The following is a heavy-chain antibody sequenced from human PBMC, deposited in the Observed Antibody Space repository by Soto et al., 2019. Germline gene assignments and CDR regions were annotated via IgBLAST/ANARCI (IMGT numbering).Heavy chain of an antibody. Sequence: ASVKVSCKASGYTFTSYDINWVRQATGQGLEWMGWMNPNSGNTGYAQKFQGRVTMTRNTSISTAYMELSSLRSEDTAVYYCARETAILLWSDGDYFDYWGQGTLVTASS. J-gene: IGHJ4*02. CDR1: GYTFTSYD. D-gene: IGHD2-21*02. V-gene: IGHV1-8*01. CDR3: ARETAILLWSDGDYFDY. CDR2: MNPNSGNT.